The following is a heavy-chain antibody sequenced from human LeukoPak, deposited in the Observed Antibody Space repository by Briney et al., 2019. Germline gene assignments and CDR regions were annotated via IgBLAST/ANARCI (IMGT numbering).Heavy chain of an antibody. J-gene: IGHJ4*02. V-gene: IGHV4-30-2*01. CDR3: ARDSGSYLFDY. CDR1: GGSISSGGYY. Sequence: PSQTLSLTCTVSGGSISSGGYYWSWIRRPPGKGLVWIGYIYHSGSTYYNPSLKSRVTISVDRSKNQFSLKLSSVTAADTAVYYCARDSGSYLFDYWGQGTLVTVSS. D-gene: IGHD1-26*01. CDR2: IYHSGST.